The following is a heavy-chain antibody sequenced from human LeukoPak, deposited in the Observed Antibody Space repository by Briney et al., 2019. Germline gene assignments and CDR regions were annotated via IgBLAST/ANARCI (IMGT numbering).Heavy chain of an antibody. V-gene: IGHV4-61*02. CDR2: IYTSGST. D-gene: IGHD2-2*01. Sequence: PSQTLSLTCTVSGGSISSGSYYWGWIRQPAGKGLEWIGRIYTSGSTNYNPSLKSRVTISVDTSKNQFSLKLSSVTAADTAVYYCARTQTRFKQYCSSTSCPIEDYWGQGTLVTVSS. CDR3: ARTQTRFKQYCSSTSCPIEDY. CDR1: GGSISSGSYY. J-gene: IGHJ4*02.